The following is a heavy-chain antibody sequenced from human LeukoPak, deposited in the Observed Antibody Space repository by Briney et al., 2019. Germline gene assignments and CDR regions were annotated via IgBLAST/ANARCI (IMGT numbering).Heavy chain of an antibody. J-gene: IGHJ4*02. D-gene: IGHD2-2*01. CDR2: ISVSDDST. Sequence: GSLRLSCAASGFTFSSYWMNWVRQAPGKGLEWVSGISVSDDSTYYADSVKGRFTMSRDNSNNMLYLQMNSLRAEDTAVYYCAKDRYCSSTNCPYDYWGQGTLVTVSS. CDR3: AKDRYCSSTNCPYDY. CDR1: GFTFSSYW. V-gene: IGHV3-23*01.